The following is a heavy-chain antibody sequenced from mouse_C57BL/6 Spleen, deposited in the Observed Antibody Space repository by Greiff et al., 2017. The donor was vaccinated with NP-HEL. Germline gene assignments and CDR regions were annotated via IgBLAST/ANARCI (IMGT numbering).Heavy chain of an antibody. Sequence: QVQLQQSGAELARPGASVKLSCKASGYTFTSYGISWVKQRTGQGLEWIGEIYPRSGNTYYNEKFKGKATLTADKSSSTAYMELRSLTSEDSAVYFCAKTITTVVANYWYFDVWGTGTTVTVSS. CDR1: GYTFTSYG. CDR3: AKTITTVVANYWYFDV. CDR2: IYPRSGNT. V-gene: IGHV1-81*01. D-gene: IGHD1-1*01. J-gene: IGHJ1*03.